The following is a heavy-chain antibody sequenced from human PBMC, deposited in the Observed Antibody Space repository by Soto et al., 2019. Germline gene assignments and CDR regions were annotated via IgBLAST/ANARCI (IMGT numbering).Heavy chain of an antibody. Sequence: GVSVKVSWKASGYTFTSYAMHWVRQAPGQRLEWMGWINAGNGNTKYSQKFQGRVTITRDTSASTAYMELSSLRSEDTAVYYCARGWSGSYLYYYYYYGMDVWGQGTTVTVSS. CDR1: GYTFTSYA. D-gene: IGHD1-26*01. CDR3: ARGWSGSYLYYYYYYGMDV. J-gene: IGHJ6*02. V-gene: IGHV1-3*01. CDR2: INAGNGNT.